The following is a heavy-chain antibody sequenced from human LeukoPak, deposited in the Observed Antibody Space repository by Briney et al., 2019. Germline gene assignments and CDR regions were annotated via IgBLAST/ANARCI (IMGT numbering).Heavy chain of an antibody. V-gene: IGHV2-5*02. CDR3: AHKDGYYDMKNWAFDI. CDR2: IYWDDDK. Sequence: SGPTLVNPTQTLTLTCTFSGFSLSTSGVGVGWIRQPPGKALEWLALIYWDDDKRYSPSLKSRLTITKDTSKNQVVLTVTNMDPVDTATYFCAHKDGYYDMKNWAFDIWGQGTMVTVSS. D-gene: IGHD3-9*01. J-gene: IGHJ3*02. CDR1: GFSLSTSGVG.